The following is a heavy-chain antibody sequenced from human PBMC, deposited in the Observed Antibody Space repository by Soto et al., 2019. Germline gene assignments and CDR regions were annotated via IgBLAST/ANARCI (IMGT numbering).Heavy chain of an antibody. Sequence: SETLSLTCAVYGGSFSGYYWSWIRQPPGKGLEWIGEINHSGSTNYNPSLKSRVTISVDTSKNQFSLKLSSVTAADTAVYYCARDLRAGYSSPYYYGMDVWGQGTTVTVSS. V-gene: IGHV4-34*01. CDR3: ARDLRAGYSSPYYYGMDV. CDR1: GGSFSGYY. D-gene: IGHD6-13*01. CDR2: INHSGST. J-gene: IGHJ6*02.